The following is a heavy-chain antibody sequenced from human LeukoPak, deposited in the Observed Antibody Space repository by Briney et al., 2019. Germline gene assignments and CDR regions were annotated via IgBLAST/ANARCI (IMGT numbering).Heavy chain of an antibody. D-gene: IGHD3-10*01. CDR1: GFTVSSNY. Sequence: GGSLRLSCAASGFTVSSNYMSWVRQAPGKGLEWASVIYSGGSTYYADSVKGRFTISRDNSKNTLYLQMNSLRAEDTAVYYCARSGGSGSYYIGYWGQGTLVTVSS. CDR3: ARSGGSGSYYIGY. CDR2: IYSGGST. V-gene: IGHV3-66*01. J-gene: IGHJ4*02.